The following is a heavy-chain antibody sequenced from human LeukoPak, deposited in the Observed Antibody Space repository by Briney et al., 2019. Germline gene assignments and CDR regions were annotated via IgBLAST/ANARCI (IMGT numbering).Heavy chain of an antibody. CDR1: GFTFSSYA. J-gene: IGHJ4*02. CDR2: ISYDGSNK. Sequence: PGRSLRLSCAASGFTFSSYAMHWVRQAPGKGLEWVAVISYDGSNKYYADSVKGRFTISRDSSKSTLFLQMNSLRAEDSAVYYCAKDSYNWNYGLFDNWGQGTLVTVSS. CDR3: AKDSYNWNYGLFDN. V-gene: IGHV3-30-3*02. D-gene: IGHD1-7*01.